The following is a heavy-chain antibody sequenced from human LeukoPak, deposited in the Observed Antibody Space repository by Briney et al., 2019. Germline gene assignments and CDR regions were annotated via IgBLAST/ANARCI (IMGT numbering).Heavy chain of an antibody. CDR1: GGSISSGDYY. J-gene: IGHJ5*02. Sequence: SETLSLTCTVSGGSISSGDYYWSWIRQPPGKGLEWIGYIYHSGSTYYNPSLKSRVTISVDRSKNQFSLKLSSVTAADTAVYYCARNYGSGSYYPQGWFDPWGQGTLVTVSS. CDR3: ARNYGSGSYYPQGWFDP. V-gene: IGHV4-30-2*01. CDR2: IYHSGST. D-gene: IGHD3-10*01.